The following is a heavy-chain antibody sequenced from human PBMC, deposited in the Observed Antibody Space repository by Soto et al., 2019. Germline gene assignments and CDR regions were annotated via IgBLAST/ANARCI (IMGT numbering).Heavy chain of an antibody. CDR3: ARSVPVVVPAAMRWFLDY. D-gene: IGHD2-2*01. CDR1: GYTFTGYY. J-gene: IGHJ4*02. CDR2: INPNSGGT. V-gene: IGHV1-2*04. Sequence: GASVKVSCKASGYTFTGYYMHWVRQAPGQGLEWMGWINPNSGGTNYAQKFQGWVTMTRDTSISTAYMELSRLRSDDTAVYYCARSVPVVVPAAMRWFLDYWGQGTLVTVSS.